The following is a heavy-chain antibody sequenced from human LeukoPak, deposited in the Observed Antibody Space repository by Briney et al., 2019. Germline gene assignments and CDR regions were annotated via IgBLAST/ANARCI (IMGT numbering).Heavy chain of an antibody. CDR1: GFTFSTYA. CDR2: ISDDGTQK. J-gene: IGHJ4*02. V-gene: IGHV3-30*03. D-gene: IGHD6-13*01. Sequence: GRSLRLSCAASGFTFSTYAMHWVRQAPGQGLEWVAIISDDGTQKYYVDSVKGRYTISRVNPENTLYLQMNSLRVEDTGIYYCVRSYSSSWHTFDYWGQGTLVTVSS. CDR3: VRSYSSSWHTFDY.